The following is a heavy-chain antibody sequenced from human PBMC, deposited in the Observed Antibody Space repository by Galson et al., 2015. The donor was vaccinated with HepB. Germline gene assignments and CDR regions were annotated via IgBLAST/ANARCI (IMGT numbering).Heavy chain of an antibody. J-gene: IGHJ4*02. V-gene: IGHV1-2*04. D-gene: IGHD3-9*01. CDR3: ARGVVAMGDIFMGDY. CDR1: GYTFTGYY. Sequence: SVKVSCKASGYTFTGYYMHWVRQAPGQGLEWMGWINPNSGGTNYAQKFQGWVTMTRDTSISTAYMELSRLRSDDTAVYYCARGVVAMGDIFMGDYWGQGTLVTVSS. CDR2: INPNSGGT.